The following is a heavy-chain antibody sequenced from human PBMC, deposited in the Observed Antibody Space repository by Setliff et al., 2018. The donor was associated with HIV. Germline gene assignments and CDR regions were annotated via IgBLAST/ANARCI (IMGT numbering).Heavy chain of an antibody. Sequence: SETLSLTCTVSGYSISSGYYWGWIRQPPGKWLEWIGSIYHSGSTYYNPSLKSRVTISVDTSKNQFSLKLSSVTAADTAVYYCARAMRGVVVTNMYYYYGMDVWGQGTTVTVSS. J-gene: IGHJ6*02. CDR1: GYSISSGYY. V-gene: IGHV4-38-2*02. CDR2: IYHSGST. D-gene: IGHD2-21*02. CDR3: ARAMRGVVVTNMYYYYGMDV.